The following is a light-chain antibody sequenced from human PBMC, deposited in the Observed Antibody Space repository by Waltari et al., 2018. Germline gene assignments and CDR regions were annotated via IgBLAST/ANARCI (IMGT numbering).Light chain of an antibody. V-gene: IGLV2-23*02. CDR1: NSVVGRYNL. CDR3: CSYAGSSTFHVL. J-gene: IGLJ2*01. Sequence: QSVLTQPASMSGSPGQSIPISCTGTNSVVGRYNLVSWYQQHPGKAPRLIVYDVIKRPSGVSDRSSGSKSGNTASLTVSGLQPEDEAEYFCCSYAGSSTFHVLFGGGTKLTVL. CDR2: DVI.